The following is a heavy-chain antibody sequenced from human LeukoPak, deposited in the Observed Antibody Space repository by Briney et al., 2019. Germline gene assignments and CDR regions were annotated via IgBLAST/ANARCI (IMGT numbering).Heavy chain of an antibody. J-gene: IGHJ4*02. CDR3: AREAVAGTLDY. Sequence: SETLSLTCNVSGGSVSRDYWSWIRQPPGKRLEWLGYIYNIGGTNYNPSLKSRVSISVDTSKNQFSLMLTSVTAADTAVYYCAREAVAGTLDYWGQGSLVTVSS. V-gene: IGHV4-59*02. CDR1: GGSVSRDY. D-gene: IGHD6-19*01. CDR2: IYNIGGT.